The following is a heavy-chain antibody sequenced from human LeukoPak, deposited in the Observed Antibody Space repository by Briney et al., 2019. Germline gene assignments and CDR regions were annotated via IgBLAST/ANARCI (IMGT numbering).Heavy chain of an antibody. J-gene: IGHJ3*01. CDR3: ARDLSVTTLYIDAFDL. Sequence: GGSLRLSCAATGFSFSTYSMNWVRQAPGRGLEWISCLSGSSSSSYYANSVKGRFTISRDNAKNSLYLQMSSLRVEDTAVYYCARDLSVTTLYIDAFDLWGQGTMVTVSS. CDR1: GFSFSTYS. D-gene: IGHD4-17*01. V-gene: IGHV3-48*01. CDR2: LSGSSSSS.